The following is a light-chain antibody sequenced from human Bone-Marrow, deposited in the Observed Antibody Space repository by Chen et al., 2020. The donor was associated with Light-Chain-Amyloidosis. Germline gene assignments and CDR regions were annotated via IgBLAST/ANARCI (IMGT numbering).Light chain of an antibody. CDR2: DDS. CDR3: QVWDRSSDRPV. CDR1: NIGSTS. Sequence: SYVLTQPSPVSAAPVHTASIACGGNNIGSTSVHWYQHTPGQAPLLVVYDDSDRPSGIPERLSGSNSGNTATLTISRVEAGDEADYYCQVWDRSSDRPVFGGGTKLTVL. V-gene: IGLV3-21*02. J-gene: IGLJ3*02.